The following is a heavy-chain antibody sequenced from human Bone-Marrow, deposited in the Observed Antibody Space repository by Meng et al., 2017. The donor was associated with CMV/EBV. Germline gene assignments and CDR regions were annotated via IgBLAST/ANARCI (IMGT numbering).Heavy chain of an antibody. Sequence: GEYLKISCEASGFIFSSFEMHWVRQAPGKGLEWISYISSTGSKTYYAETVKGRLTISRDNAKNSLYLQMSSARAEDTAVYYCARGVGGNHFYIASYCHFWGQGTLVTVSS. CDR3: ARGVGGNHFYIASYCHF. V-gene: IGHV3-48*03. CDR2: ISSTGSKT. CDR1: GFIFSSFE. D-gene: IGHD6-13*01. J-gene: IGHJ4*02.